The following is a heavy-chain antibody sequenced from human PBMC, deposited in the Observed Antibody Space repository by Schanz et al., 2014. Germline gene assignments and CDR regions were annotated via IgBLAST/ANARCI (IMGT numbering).Heavy chain of an antibody. CDR3: ARGTPFLFPY. CDR2: ISSTSTYL. Sequence: EVQLVESGGGLVQPGGSLRLSCAASGFTFISSAMSWVRQAPGKGLEWVSSISSTSTYLYYADSVKGRFTISRDSARNSLYLQMSSLRAEDTAVYYCARGTPFLFPYWGQGTLVTVSS. V-gene: IGHV3-21*01. D-gene: IGHD3-16*01. J-gene: IGHJ4*02. CDR1: GFTFISSA.